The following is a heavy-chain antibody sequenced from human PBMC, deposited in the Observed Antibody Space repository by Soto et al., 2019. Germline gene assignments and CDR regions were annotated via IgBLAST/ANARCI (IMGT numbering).Heavy chain of an antibody. CDR2: ISGSGGST. V-gene: IGHV3-23*01. CDR1: GFTFSSYA. J-gene: IGHJ4*02. D-gene: IGHD2-15*01. CDR3: AKDPDGGLVVAATNYFDY. Sequence: EVQLLESGGGLVQPGGSLRLSCAASGFTFSSYAMSWVRQAPGKGLEWVSAISGSGGSTYYADSVKGRFTISRDNSKNTLYLQMNSLRAEDTAVYYCAKDPDGGLVVAATNYFDYWGQGTLVTVSS.